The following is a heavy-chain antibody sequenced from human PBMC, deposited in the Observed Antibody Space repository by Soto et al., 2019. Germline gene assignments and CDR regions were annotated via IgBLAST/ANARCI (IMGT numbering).Heavy chain of an antibody. Sequence: PGGSLRLSCAASGFTFSSYWMSWVRQAPGKGLEWVANIKQDGSENYYVDSVKGRFTISRDNAKSSLYLQMNSLRAEDTAVYYCARDARDDGQLAYLYYYYGMDVWGQGTTVTVSS. V-gene: IGHV3-7*01. D-gene: IGHD6-6*01. J-gene: IGHJ6*02. CDR1: GFTFSSYW. CDR2: IKQDGSEN. CDR3: ARDARDDGQLAYLYYYYGMDV.